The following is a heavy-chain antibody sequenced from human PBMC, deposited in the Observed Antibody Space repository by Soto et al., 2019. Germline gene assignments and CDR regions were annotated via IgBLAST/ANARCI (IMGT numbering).Heavy chain of an antibody. J-gene: IGHJ3*01. CDR2: ISHDGGNK. CDR1: GFPFNNFG. CDR3: AKSVAYCKGDRWSPEAFDV. D-gene: IGHD2-21*01. V-gene: IGHV3-30*18. Sequence: QMQLVESGGGVVQPGRSLRLSCSGSGFPFNNFGIHWVRQAPGKGLEWVAVISHDGGNKYYADSVRGRFSISRDSSRDTVYLQVTSLSAEDTALYFCAKSVAYCKGDRWSPEAFDVWGQGTLVTVSS.